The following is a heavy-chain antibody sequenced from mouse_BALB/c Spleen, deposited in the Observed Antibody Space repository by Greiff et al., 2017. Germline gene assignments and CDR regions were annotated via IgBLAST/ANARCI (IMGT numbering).Heavy chain of an antibody. J-gene: IGHJ3*01. CDR2: IYPGSGST. CDR1: GYNFTSYW. D-gene: IGHD4-1*01. Sequence: QVQLQQPGAELVKPGTSVKLSCKASGYNFTSYWINWVKLRPGQGLEWIGDIYPGSGSTNYNEKFKSKATLTVDTSSSTAYMQLSSLASEDSALYYCAANWDWFAYWGQGTLVTVSA. CDR3: AANWDWFAY. V-gene: IGHV1-55*01.